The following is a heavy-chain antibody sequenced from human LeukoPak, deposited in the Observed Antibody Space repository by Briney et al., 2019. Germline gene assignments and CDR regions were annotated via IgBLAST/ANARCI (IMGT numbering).Heavy chain of an antibody. CDR2: IYHSGST. CDR1: GGSISSSNW. Sequence: SETLSLTCAVSGGSISSSNWWSWVRQPPGKGLEWIGEIYHSGSTNYNPSLKSRVTISVDKSKNQSSLKLSSVTAADTAVYYCARDSPEGVRGVIWVDWYFDLWGRGTLVTVSS. V-gene: IGHV4-4*02. D-gene: IGHD3-10*01. J-gene: IGHJ2*01. CDR3: ARDSPEGVRGVIWVDWYFDL.